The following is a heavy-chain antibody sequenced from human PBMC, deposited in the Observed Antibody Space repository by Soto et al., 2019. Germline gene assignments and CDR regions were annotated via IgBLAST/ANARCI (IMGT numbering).Heavy chain of an antibody. Sequence: EVQLVESGGGLIEPGGSLRLSCAVSGFTFSKAWMSWVRQAPGKGLEWVGRIKSKNDGETRDYAAPVKGRFTISRDDSENTLYLQMNSLKTEDTAVYYCTTFGLRFLELSPTDYWGQGTQVTVSS. V-gene: IGHV3-15*01. D-gene: IGHD3-3*01. CDR3: TTFGLRFLELSPTDY. CDR1: GFTFSKAW. J-gene: IGHJ4*02. CDR2: IKSKNDGETR.